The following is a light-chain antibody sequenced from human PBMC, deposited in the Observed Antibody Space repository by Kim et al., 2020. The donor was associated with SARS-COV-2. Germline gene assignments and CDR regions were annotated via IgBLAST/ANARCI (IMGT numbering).Light chain of an antibody. J-gene: IGKJ1*01. CDR1: QRISTY. V-gene: IGKV1-39*01. Sequence: ASLGDSVTITCRASQRISTYLNWYRQKPGKSPNLLIYAASNLQRGVPSRFSGSGSGTDFTLTISSLQPEDSATYYCQQSYNTPWTFGQGTKVDIK. CDR3: QQSYNTPWT. CDR2: AAS.